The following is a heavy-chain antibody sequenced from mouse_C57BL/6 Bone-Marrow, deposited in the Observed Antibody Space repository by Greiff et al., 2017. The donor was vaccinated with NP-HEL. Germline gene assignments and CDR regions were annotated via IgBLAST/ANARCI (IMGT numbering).Heavy chain of an antibody. D-gene: IGHD2-3*01. CDR1: GYTFTSYW. CDR3: ARCDGYYLAWFAY. CDR2: IYPGSGST. V-gene: IGHV1-55*01. J-gene: IGHJ3*01. Sequence: VQLQQPGAELVKPGASVTMSCKASGYTFTSYWITWVKQRPGQGLEWIGDIYPGSGSTNYNEKFKSKATLTVDTSSSTAYMQLSSLTSEDSAVYYCARCDGYYLAWFAYRGQGTLVTVSA.